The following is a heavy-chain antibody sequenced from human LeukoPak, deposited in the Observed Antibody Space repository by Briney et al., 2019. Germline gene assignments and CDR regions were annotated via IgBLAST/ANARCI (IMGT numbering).Heavy chain of an antibody. V-gene: IGHV4-59*12. D-gene: IGHD3-16*01. Sequence: PSETLSLTCTVSGASISSYYWSWIRQPPGKGLESIGYVSYSGSTNYNPSLKSRVTISVDTSKSQFSLWLTSVTAADTAVFYCARGDFYAGGGGNWFDPWSQGTLVTVSS. J-gene: IGHJ5*02. CDR2: VSYSGST. CDR3: ARGDFYAGGGGNWFDP. CDR1: GASISSYY.